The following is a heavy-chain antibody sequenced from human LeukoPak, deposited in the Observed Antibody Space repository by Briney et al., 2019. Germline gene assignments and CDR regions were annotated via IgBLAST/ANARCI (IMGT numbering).Heavy chain of an antibody. D-gene: IGHD3-10*01. CDR1: GFTFSSYW. Sequence: GGSLRLSCAASGFTFSSYWMSWVRQAPGKGLERVANIKQEGSEKYYVESVKGRFTISRDNAKNSLYLQMNSLRAEDTAVYYCARWFGELPGSYFDYWGQGTLVTVSS. J-gene: IGHJ4*02. V-gene: IGHV3-7*03. CDR2: IKQEGSEK. CDR3: ARWFGELPGSYFDY.